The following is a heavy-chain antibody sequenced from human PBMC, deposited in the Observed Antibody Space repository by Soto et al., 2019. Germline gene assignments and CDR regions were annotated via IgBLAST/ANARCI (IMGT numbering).Heavy chain of an antibody. CDR3: ARIDYGDYQRQGLDY. J-gene: IGHJ4*02. V-gene: IGHV3-48*01. CDR1: GFTFSTYS. Sequence: GGSLRLSCAASGFTFSTYSMNWVRQAPGKGLEWVSYISSSSRTIYYADSVKGRFTSSRDNAKNSLYLQLNSLRAEDTAVYYCARIDYGDYQRQGLDYWGQGTLVTVSS. D-gene: IGHD4-17*01. CDR2: ISSSSRTI.